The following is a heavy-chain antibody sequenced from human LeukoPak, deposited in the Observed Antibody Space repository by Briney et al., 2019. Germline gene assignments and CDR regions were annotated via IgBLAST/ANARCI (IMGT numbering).Heavy chain of an antibody. CDR2: INHSGST. V-gene: IGHV4-34*01. D-gene: IGHD2-21*01. CDR1: GGSFSGYY. CDR3: ARLKIPSYSYGMDV. J-gene: IGHJ6*04. Sequence: SETLSLTCAVYGGSFSGYYWSWIRQPPGKGLEWIGEINHSGSTNYNPSLKSRVTISVDTSKNQFSLKLSSVTAADTAVYYCARLKIPSYSYGMDVWGKGTTVTVSS.